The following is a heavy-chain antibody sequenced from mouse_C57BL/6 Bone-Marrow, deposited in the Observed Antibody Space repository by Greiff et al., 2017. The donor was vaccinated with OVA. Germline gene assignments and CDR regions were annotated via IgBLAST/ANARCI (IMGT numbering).Heavy chain of an antibody. CDR3: ASPYGSSYVKAMDY. V-gene: IGHV1-64*01. CDR1: GYTFTSYW. D-gene: IGHD1-1*01. CDR2: IHPNSGST. J-gene: IGHJ4*01. Sequence: QVQLQQPGAELVKPGASVKLSCKASGYTFTSYWMHWVKQRPGQGLEWIGMIHPNSGSTNYNEKFKSKATLTVDKSSSTAYMQLRSLTSEDSAVYYCASPYGSSYVKAMDYWGQGTSVTVSS.